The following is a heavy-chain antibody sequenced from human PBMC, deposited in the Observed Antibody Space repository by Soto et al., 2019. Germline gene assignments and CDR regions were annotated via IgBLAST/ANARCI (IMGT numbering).Heavy chain of an antibody. J-gene: IGHJ1*01. Sequence: GASVKVSCKASGYTFTVYVMHWVRQAPGQTLEWMGWINAGNGNTRYSQKFQGRVTITTDTSAGTAYMELSSLTSEDTAVYYCARSSDYFDNGGYYYYFQHWGQGTLVTSPQ. D-gene: IGHD3-22*01. CDR2: INAGNGNT. V-gene: IGHV1-3*01. CDR1: GYTFTVYV. CDR3: ARSSDYFDNGGYYYYFQH.